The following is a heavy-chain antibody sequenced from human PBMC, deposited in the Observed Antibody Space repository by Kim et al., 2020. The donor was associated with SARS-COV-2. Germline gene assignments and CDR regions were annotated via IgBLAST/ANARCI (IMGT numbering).Heavy chain of an antibody. D-gene: IGHD3-10*01. J-gene: IGHJ2*01. CDR3: ASEALWGYYGKNWYFDL. CDR1: GGSISGYY. CDR2: VYYDGST. V-gene: IGHV4-59*13. Sequence: SETLSLTCAVSGGSISGYYWSWIRLPPGKGLEWIGYVYYDGSTNFNPSLKSRVTISVDTSKNQFSLRLSTVTAADSAVEYCASEALWGYYGKNWYFDLWGRGTPVTVSS.